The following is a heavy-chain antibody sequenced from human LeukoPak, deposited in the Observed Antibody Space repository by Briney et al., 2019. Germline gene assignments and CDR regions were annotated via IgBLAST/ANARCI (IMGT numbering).Heavy chain of an antibody. Sequence: GRSLTLSCAASGFTFSSYGMHWVRQAPGKGLEWVAVISYDGSNKYYADSVKGRFTISRDNSKNTLYLQMNSLRAEDTAIYYCAKEERPNYYGSAMGWGQGTLVTASS. CDR3: AKEERPNYYGSAMG. J-gene: IGHJ4*02. CDR2: ISYDGSNK. CDR1: GFTFSSYG. V-gene: IGHV3-30*18. D-gene: IGHD3-10*01.